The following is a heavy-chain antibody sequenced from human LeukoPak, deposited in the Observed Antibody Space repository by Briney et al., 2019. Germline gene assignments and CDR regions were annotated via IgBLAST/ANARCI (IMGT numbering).Heavy chain of an antibody. D-gene: IGHD6-13*01. CDR1: GFTFSDYY. Sequence: GGSLRLSCAASGFTFSDYYMSWIRQAPGRGLEWVSYISSSGSTIYYADSVKGRFTISRDNAKNSLYLQMNSLTAEDTAVYYCVRRKAAAGFDYWGQGTLVTVSS. CDR2: ISSSGSTI. J-gene: IGHJ4*02. V-gene: IGHV3-11*04. CDR3: VRRKAAAGFDY.